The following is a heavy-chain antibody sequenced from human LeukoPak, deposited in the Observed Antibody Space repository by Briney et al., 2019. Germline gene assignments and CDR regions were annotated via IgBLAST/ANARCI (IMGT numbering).Heavy chain of an antibody. J-gene: IGHJ5*02. V-gene: IGHV1-2*02. CDR3: ARGYCNSTTCYDWFDP. CDR1: GYTFTDYY. D-gene: IGHD2-2*01. Sequence: ASVKVSCEASGYTFTDYYMHWVRQAPGQGLEWMGWINPNSGGTNYAQKFQGRVTMTRDTSINIAYMELTRLRSDDTAVYYCARGYCNSTTCYDWFDPWGQGTLVTVSS. CDR2: INPNSGGT.